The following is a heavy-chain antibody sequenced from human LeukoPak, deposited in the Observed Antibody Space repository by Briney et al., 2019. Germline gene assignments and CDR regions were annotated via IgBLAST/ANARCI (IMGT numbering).Heavy chain of an antibody. CDR2: IISIFGTA. Sequence: VASVKVSCKASGGTFSSYAISWVRQAPGQGLEWMGGIISIFGTANYAQKFQGRVTITADKSTSTAYMELSSLRSEDTAVYYCARAPKLLLCAFDIWGQGTMVTVSS. V-gene: IGHV1-69*06. D-gene: IGHD2-15*01. CDR3: ARAPKLLLCAFDI. CDR1: GGTFSSYA. J-gene: IGHJ3*02.